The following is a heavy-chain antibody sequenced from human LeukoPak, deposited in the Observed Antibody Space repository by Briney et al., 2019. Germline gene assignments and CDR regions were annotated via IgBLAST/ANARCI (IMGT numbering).Heavy chain of an antibody. CDR2: INHSGST. D-gene: IGHD3-10*01. J-gene: IGHJ6*03. V-gene: IGHV4-34*01. Sequence: PSETLSLTCAVYGGSFSGYYWSWIRQPPGKGLEWIGEINHSGSTNYNPSLKSRVTISVDTSKNQFSLKLSSVTAADTAVYYCARLAPRYGSGSYGYYYYYMDVWGKGTTVTISS. CDR3: ARLAPRYGSGSYGYYYYYMDV. CDR1: GGSFSGYY.